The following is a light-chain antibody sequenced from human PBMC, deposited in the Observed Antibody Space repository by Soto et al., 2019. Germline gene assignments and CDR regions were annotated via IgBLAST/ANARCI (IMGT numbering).Light chain of an antibody. CDR2: DVT. V-gene: IGLV2-14*03. CDR1: SSDVGSYNY. Sequence: QSALAQPASVSGSPGQSITIFCTGTSSDVGSYNYVSWYQQHPGRAPKLMIYDVTNRPSGVSNRFSGSKSGSTASLTISGLQAEDEADYFCTSYTTSNTSVFGTGTKLTVL. CDR3: TSYTTSNTSV. J-gene: IGLJ1*01.